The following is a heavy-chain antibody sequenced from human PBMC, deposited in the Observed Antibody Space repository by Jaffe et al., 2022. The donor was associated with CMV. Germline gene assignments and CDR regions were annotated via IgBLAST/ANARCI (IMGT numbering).Heavy chain of an antibody. CDR3: ARDPSRSGGELELTIYYYGMDV. CDR1: GFTFSDYY. V-gene: IGHV3-11*01. Sequence: QVQLVESGGGLVKPGGSLRLSCAASGFTFSDYYMSWIRQAPGKGLEWVSYISSSGSTIYYADSVKGRFTISRDNAKNSLYLQMNSLRAEDTAVYYCARDPSRSGGELELTIYYYGMDVWGQGTTVTVSS. D-gene: IGHD1-7*01. CDR2: ISSSGSTI. J-gene: IGHJ6*02.